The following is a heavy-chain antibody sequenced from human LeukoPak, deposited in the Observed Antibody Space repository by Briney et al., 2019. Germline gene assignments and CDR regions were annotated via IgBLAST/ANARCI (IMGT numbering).Heavy chain of an antibody. CDR1: GGTFSSYG. CDR2: ISAYNGNT. V-gene: IGHV1-18*01. J-gene: IGHJ5*02. CDR3: AREPLKQQLVLGWFDP. Sequence: ASVKVSCKASGGTFSSYGISWVRQAPGQGLEWMGWISAYNGNTNYAQKLQGRVTMTTDTSTSTAYMELRSLRSDDTAVYYCAREPLKQQLVLGWFDPWGQGTLVTVSS. D-gene: IGHD6-13*01.